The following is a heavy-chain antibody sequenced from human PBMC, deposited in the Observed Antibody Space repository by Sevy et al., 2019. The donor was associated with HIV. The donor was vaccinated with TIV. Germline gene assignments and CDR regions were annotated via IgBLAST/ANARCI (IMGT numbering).Heavy chain of an antibody. V-gene: IGHV1-24*01. Sequence: ASVKVSCKVSGNTLTQLSMHWVRQVPGKGLEWMGSFDPEDDERIYAQKFQGRVTMTEDTSTDTAYMELSSLKSEDTAVYYCATTKEYYENSGDPFDYWGQGTLVTVSS. D-gene: IGHD3-22*01. J-gene: IGHJ4*02. CDR1: GNTLTQLS. CDR3: ATTKEYYENSGDPFDY. CDR2: FDPEDDER.